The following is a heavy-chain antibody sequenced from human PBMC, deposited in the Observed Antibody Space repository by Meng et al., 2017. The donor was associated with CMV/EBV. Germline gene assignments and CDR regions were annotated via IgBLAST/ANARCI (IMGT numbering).Heavy chain of an antibody. Sequence: ASVKVSCKASGYTFTGYYMHWVRQAPGQGLEWMGWINPNSGGTNYAQKCQGRVTMTRDTSISTAYMELSRLRSDDTAVYYCARDQYGFGVYDFWSGYYTRMDYYYGMDVWGQGTTVTVSS. CDR1: GYTFTGYY. CDR3: ARDQYGFGVYDFWSGYYTRMDYYYGMDV. D-gene: IGHD3-3*01. CDR2: INPNSGGT. J-gene: IGHJ6*02. V-gene: IGHV1-2*02.